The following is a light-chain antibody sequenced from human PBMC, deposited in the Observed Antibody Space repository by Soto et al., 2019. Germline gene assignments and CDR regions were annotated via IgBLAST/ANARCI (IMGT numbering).Light chain of an antibody. CDR3: QKYNSAPLT. Sequence: DIQMTQSPSSLYASLGDRVTITGRAGQGIGVYLAWFQQKPGNVPKLLIYAASTLQSWVPSRFSGSGSGTDFTLTISSLQPEDVATYYCQKYNSAPLTFGGWTKVEIK. CDR2: AAS. V-gene: IGKV1-27*01. CDR1: QGIGVY. J-gene: IGKJ4*01.